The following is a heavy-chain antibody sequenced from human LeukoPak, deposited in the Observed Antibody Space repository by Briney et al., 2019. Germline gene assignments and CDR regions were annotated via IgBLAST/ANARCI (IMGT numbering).Heavy chain of an antibody. D-gene: IGHD6-13*01. CDR3: AKSDPLMTAAGIFDS. J-gene: IGHJ4*02. V-gene: IGHV3-23*01. CDR1: GFRISTYA. Sequence: GGSLRLSCAACGFRISTYAMSWVRQAPGKGLEWVSGISGSTGLTYYADSVKGRFTTSRDNSKDTVHLQMNTLRAEDTAVYYCAKSDPLMTAAGIFDSWGQGTLVTVSS. CDR2: ISGSTGLT.